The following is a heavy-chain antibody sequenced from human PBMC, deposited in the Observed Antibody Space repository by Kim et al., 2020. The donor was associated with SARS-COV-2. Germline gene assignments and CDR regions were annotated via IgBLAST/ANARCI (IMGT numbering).Heavy chain of an antibody. CDR2: INHSGST. CDR1: GGSFSGYY. J-gene: IGHJ5*02. CDR3: ARARRGVVAARGSNWFDP. D-gene: IGHD2-15*01. Sequence: SETLSLTCAVYGGSFSGYYWSWIRQPPGKGLEWIGEINHSGSTNYNPSLKSRVTISVDTSKNQFSLKLSSVTAADTAVYYCARARRGVVAARGSNWFDPWGQGTLVTVSS. V-gene: IGHV4-34*01.